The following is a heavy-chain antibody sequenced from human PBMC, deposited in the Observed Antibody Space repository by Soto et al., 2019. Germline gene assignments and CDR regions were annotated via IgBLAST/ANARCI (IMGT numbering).Heavy chain of an antibody. V-gene: IGHV3-23*01. J-gene: IGHJ6*02. D-gene: IGHD6-19*01. CDR3: VWGYSSGWVIFGMDV. Sequence: GGSLRLSCAASGFTFSSYAMSWVRQAPGKGLEWVSAISGSGGSTYYADSVKGRFTISRDNSKNTLYLQMNSLRAEDTAVYYCVWGYSSGWVIFGMDVWGQGTTVTVSS. CDR2: ISGSGGST. CDR1: GFTFSSYA.